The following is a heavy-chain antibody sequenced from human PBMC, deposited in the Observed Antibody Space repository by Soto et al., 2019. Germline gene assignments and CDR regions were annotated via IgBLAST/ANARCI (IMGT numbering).Heavy chain of an antibody. CDR3: AKGIAARLAVDY. D-gene: IGHD6-6*01. CDR1: GFTFISYA. CDR2: ISGSGGST. Sequence: GGSLRLSCAASGFTFISYAMSWVRQAPGKGLEWVSAISGSGGSTYYADSVKGRFTISRDNSKNTLYLQMNSLRAEDTAVYYCAKGIAARLAVDYWGQGTLVTVSS. V-gene: IGHV3-23*01. J-gene: IGHJ4*02.